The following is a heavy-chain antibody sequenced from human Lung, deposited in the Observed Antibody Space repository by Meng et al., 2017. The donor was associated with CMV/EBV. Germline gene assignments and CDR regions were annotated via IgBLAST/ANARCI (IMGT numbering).Heavy chain of an antibody. Sequence: SXXVSXKASGGTFSSYTISWVRQAPGQGLEWMGRIIPILGIANYAQKFQGRVTITADKSTSTAYMELSSLRSEDTAVYYCARDSSGDSSPGDYYYYGMDVXGQGTTVTVSS. J-gene: IGHJ6*02. V-gene: IGHV1-69*04. CDR2: IIPILGIA. D-gene: IGHD3-22*01. CDR1: GGTFSSYT. CDR3: ARDSSGDSSPGDYYYYGMDV.